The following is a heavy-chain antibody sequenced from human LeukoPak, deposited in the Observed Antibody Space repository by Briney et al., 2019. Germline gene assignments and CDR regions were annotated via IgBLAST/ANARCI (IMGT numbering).Heavy chain of an antibody. D-gene: IGHD1-7*01. CDR1: GFTFSSYA. V-gene: IGHV3-30*04. CDR2: ISYDGSNK. J-gene: IGHJ3*02. Sequence: GGSLRLSCAASGFTFSSYAMHWVRQAPGKGLGGVAVISYDGSNKYYADSVKGRFTISRENSKTTMYLQMNSLRAEETAVYYCANAGAQGTTGDAFDIWGQGTMVTVSS. CDR3: ANAGAQGTTGDAFDI.